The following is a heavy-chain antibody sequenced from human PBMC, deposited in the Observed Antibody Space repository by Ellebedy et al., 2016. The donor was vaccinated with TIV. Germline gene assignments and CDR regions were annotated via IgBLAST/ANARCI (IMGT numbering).Heavy chain of an antibody. CDR3: ARTNDFWSGYAPYDF. J-gene: IGHJ4*02. V-gene: IGHV3-23*01. CDR2: ISAGGGTT. D-gene: IGHD3/OR15-3a*01. Sequence: GGSLRLSXAASGFTFNNYAMSWVRQAPGKGLECVSGISAGGGTTDSADSVKGRFIISRDNSKNTIFLQMNNLRAEDTAVYYCARTNDFWSGYAPYDFWGQGTLVTVSS. CDR1: GFTFNNYA.